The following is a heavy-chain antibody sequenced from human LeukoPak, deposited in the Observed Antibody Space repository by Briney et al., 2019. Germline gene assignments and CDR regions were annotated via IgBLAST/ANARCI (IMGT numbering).Heavy chain of an antibody. CDR1: GYTFTSYG. CDR2: ISAYNDNT. Sequence: ASVKVSCKASGYTFTSYGISWVRQAPGQGLEWMGWISAYNDNTNYAQKLQGRVTMTTDTSTSTAYMELRSLRSDDTAVYYCARVKGTGYYRKPLDYWGQGTLVTVSS. J-gene: IGHJ4*02. V-gene: IGHV1-18*01. CDR3: ARVKGTGYYRKPLDY. D-gene: IGHD3/OR15-3a*01.